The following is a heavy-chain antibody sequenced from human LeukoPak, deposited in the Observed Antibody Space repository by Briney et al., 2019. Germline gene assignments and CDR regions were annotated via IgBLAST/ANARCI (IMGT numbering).Heavy chain of an antibody. CDR2: IYYSGST. Sequence: SETLSLTCTVSGGSISSSSYYWGWIRQPPGKGLEWIGSIYYSGSTYYNPSLKSRVTISVDTSKNQFSLKLSSVTAADTAVYYCARGPAYQLLYSGYYYYGMDVWGQGTTVTVSS. D-gene: IGHD2-2*02. J-gene: IGHJ6*02. V-gene: IGHV4-39*01. CDR3: ARGPAYQLLYSGYYYYGMDV. CDR1: GGSISSSSYY.